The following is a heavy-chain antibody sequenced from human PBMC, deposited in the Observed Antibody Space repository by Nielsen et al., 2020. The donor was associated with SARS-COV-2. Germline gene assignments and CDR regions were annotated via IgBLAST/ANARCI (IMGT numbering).Heavy chain of an antibody. CDR2: IYSGGST. CDR1: GFTFSSYA. V-gene: IGHV3-53*01. J-gene: IGHJ2*01. CDR3: ARENWEMGYFDL. Sequence: GGSLRLSCAASGFTFSSYAMSWVRQAPGKGLEWVSVIYSGGSTYYADSVKGRFTISRDNSKNTLYLQMNSLRAEDTAVYYCARENWEMGYFDLWGRGTLVTVSS. D-gene: IGHD5-24*01.